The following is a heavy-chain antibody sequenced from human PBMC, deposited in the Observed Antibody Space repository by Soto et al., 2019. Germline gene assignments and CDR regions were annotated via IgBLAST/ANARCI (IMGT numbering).Heavy chain of an antibody. CDR3: ARDRGGPLDY. V-gene: IGHV3-66*01. CDR1: GLTFRSYC. J-gene: IGHJ4*02. Sequence: GGSLRLSCAASGLTFRSYCMHWVRQAPGKGLEWVSVIYSGGSTYYADSVKGRFTISRDNSKNTLYLQMNSLRAEDTAVYYCARDRGGPLDYWGQGTLVTVSS. CDR2: IYSGGST.